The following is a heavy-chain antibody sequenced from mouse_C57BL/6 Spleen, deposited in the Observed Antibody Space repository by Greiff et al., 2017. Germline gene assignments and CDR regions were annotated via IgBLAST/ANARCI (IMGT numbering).Heavy chain of an antibody. J-gene: IGHJ1*03. D-gene: IGHD1-1*01. Sequence: EVQLQESGAELVKPGASVKLSCTASGFNIKDYYMHWVKQRTEQGLEWIGRIDPEDGETKYAPKFQGKATITADTSSNTAYLQLSSQTSEDTAVYYCTRSPHGYYGSSHCYFDVWGTGTTVTVSS. CDR2: IDPEDGET. V-gene: IGHV14-2*01. CDR3: TRSPHGYYGSSHCYFDV. CDR1: GFNIKDYY.